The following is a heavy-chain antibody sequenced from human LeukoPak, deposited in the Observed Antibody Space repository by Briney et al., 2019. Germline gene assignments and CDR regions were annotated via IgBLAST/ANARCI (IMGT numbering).Heavy chain of an antibody. Sequence: GRSLRLSCAASGFTFDDYAMHWVRQAPGKGLEWVSGISWNSGSIGYADSVKGRFTISRDNAKNSLYLQMISLRAEDTALYYCAKGDTNGYSGYFDYWGQGTLVTVSS. V-gene: IGHV3-9*01. CDR3: AKGDTNGYSGYFDY. CDR2: ISWNSGSI. D-gene: IGHD3-22*01. CDR1: GFTFDDYA. J-gene: IGHJ4*02.